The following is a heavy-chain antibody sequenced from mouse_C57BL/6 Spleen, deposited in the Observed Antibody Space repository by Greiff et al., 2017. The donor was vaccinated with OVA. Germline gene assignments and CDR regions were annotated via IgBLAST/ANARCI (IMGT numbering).Heavy chain of an antibody. CDR2: ISDGGSYT. V-gene: IGHV5-4*03. D-gene: IGHD1-1*01. Sequence: EVKLVESGGGLVKPGGSLKLSCAASGFTFSSYAMSWVRQTPEKRLEWVATISDGGSYTYYPDNVKGRFTISRDNAKNNLYLQMSHLKSEDTAMYYCAGGSSSPFAYWGQGTLVTVSA. CDR3: AGGSSSPFAY. J-gene: IGHJ3*01. CDR1: GFTFSSYA.